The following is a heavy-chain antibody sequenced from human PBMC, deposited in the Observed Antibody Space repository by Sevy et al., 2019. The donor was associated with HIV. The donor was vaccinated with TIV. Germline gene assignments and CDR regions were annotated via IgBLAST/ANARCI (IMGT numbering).Heavy chain of an antibody. V-gene: IGHV3-23*01. D-gene: IGHD2-21*01. J-gene: IGHJ4*02. CDR2: ISPNGGST. CDR3: AKESLDGYY. CDR1: GLSFNTYV. Sequence: SGCLRLSCAASGLSFNTYVMSWVRQAPGKGLQWVSTISPNGGSTYYADSVKGRFTISRDNSRNTVFLQVNSLRAEDTSVYYCAKESLDGYYWGQGTLVIVSS.